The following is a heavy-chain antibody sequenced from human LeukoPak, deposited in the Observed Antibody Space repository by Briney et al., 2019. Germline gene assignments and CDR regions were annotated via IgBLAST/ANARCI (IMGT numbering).Heavy chain of an antibody. V-gene: IGHV3-30*03. CDR1: GFTFSSYG. CDR3: ARVYYYYYHYMDV. D-gene: IGHD5/OR15-5a*01. Sequence: GGSLRLSCAASGFTFSSYGMHWVRQAPGKGLEWVAVISYDGSNKYYADSVKGRFTISRDNAKNSLYLQMNSLRAEDTAVYYCARVYYYYYHYMDVWGKGTTVTISS. J-gene: IGHJ6*03. CDR2: ISYDGSNK.